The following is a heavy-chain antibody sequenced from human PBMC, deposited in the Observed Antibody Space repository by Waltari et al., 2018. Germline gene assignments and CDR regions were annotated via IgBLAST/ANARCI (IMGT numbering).Heavy chain of an antibody. V-gene: IGHV4-4*02. D-gene: IGHD2-15*01. CDR2: IQRSGRT. J-gene: IGHJ4*02. CDR1: W. Sequence: WWSWVRQTPEKGLEGIGQIQRSGRTHYNPSFESRVTISIDTSKNQFSLKVTSTTAADTAVYYCARDRGRGIYLDSWGRGTLVTVSP. CDR3: ARDRGRGIYLDS.